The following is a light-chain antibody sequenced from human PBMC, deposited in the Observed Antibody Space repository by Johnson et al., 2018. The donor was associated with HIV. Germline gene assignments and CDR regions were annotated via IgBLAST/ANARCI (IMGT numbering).Light chain of an antibody. CDR2: DNN. V-gene: IGLV1-51*01. CDR1: SSNIGNNY. J-gene: IGLJ1*01. Sequence: HSVLTQPPSVSAAPGQKVTISCSGSSSNIGNNYVSWYQQLPGTAPKLLIYDNNKRPSGIPDRFSGSKSGTSATLGITGLQTGDEADYYCGGWDSSLRAAAVFGTGTKVTVL. CDR3: GGWDSSLRAAAV.